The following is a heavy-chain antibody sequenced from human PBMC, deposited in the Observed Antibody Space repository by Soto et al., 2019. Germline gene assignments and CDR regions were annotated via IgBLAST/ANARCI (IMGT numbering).Heavy chain of an antibody. J-gene: IGHJ4*02. D-gene: IGHD3-22*01. V-gene: IGHV4-30-4*01. Sequence: PSETLSLTCTVSGGSISSGDYYWSWIRQPPGKGLEWIGYIYYSGSTYYNPSLKSRVTISVDTSKNQFSLKLSSVTAADTAVYYCARDTEENYYDRSGPKRYFDYWGQGTLVTVSS. CDR1: GGSISSGDYY. CDR2: IYYSGST. CDR3: ARDTEENYYDRSGPKRYFDY.